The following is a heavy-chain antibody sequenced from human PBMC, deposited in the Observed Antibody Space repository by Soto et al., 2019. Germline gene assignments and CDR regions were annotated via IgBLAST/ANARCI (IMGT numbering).Heavy chain of an antibody. CDR3: ASLYGSDPEGYYYYGMDV. CDR2: IDPSDSYT. J-gene: IGHJ6*02. Sequence: KGLEWMGRIDPSDSYTNYSPSFQGHVTISADKSISTAYLQWSSLKASGNAMHYCASLYGSDPEGYYYYGMDVWGQGTTVTVSS. V-gene: IGHV5-10-1*01. D-gene: IGHD3-10*01.